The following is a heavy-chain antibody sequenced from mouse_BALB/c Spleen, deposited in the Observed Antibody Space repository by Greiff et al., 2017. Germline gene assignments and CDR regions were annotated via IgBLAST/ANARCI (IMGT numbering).Heavy chain of an antibody. D-gene: IGHD4-1*01. Sequence: EVKVVESGGGLVKPGGSLKLSCAASGFTFSDYYMYWVRQTPEKRLEWVATISDGGSYTYYPDSVKGRFTISRDNAKNNLYLQMSSLKSEDTAMYYCAREEELTGNDYAMDYWGQGTSVTVSS. CDR3: AREEELTGNDYAMDY. CDR2: ISDGGSYT. CDR1: GFTFSDYY. J-gene: IGHJ4*01. V-gene: IGHV5-4*02.